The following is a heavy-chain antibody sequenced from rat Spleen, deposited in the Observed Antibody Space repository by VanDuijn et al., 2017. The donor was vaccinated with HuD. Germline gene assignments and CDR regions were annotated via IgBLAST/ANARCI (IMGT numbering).Heavy chain of an antibody. D-gene: IGHD1-11*01. Sequence: EVQLVESGGGLVQPGRSLKLSCAASGFIFSNYDMAWIRQAPTKGLEWIASISTGGGNTSYRDSVKGRFTISRDNAKNTQYLQMDSLRSEDTATYYCARHAVRRPTDWYFDFWGPGTMVTVSS. CDR3: ARHAVRRPTDWYFDF. J-gene: IGHJ1*01. V-gene: IGHV5S13*01. CDR2: ISTGGGNT. CDR1: GFIFSNYD.